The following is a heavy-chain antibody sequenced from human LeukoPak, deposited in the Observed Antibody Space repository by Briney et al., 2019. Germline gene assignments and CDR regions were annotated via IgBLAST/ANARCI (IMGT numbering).Heavy chain of an antibody. D-gene: IGHD1-26*01. CDR3: AKSGAPGSSGSYYFDY. CDR1: GCTFSSYA. CDR2: IIPIFGIA. Sequence: SVKVSCKASGCTFSSYAISWVRQAPGQGLEWMGRIIPIFGIANYAQKFQGRVTITADKSTSTAYMELSSLRSEDTAVYYCAKSGAPGSSGSYYFDYWGQGTLVTVSS. V-gene: IGHV1-69*04. J-gene: IGHJ4*02.